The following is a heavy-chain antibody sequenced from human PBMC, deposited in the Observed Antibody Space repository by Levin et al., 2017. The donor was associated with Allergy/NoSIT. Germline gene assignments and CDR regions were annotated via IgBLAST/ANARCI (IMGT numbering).Heavy chain of an antibody. J-gene: IGHJ3*02. CDR1: GFTFSSYG. D-gene: IGHD5-12*01. Sequence: GESLKISCAASGFTFSSYGMHWVRQAPGKGLEWVAVISYDGSNKYYADSVKGRFTISRDNSKNTLYLQMNSLRAEDTAVYYCAKDRGYCGYDSAFDIWGQGTMVTVSS. CDR3: AKDRGYCGYDSAFDI. V-gene: IGHV3-30*18. CDR2: ISYDGSNK.